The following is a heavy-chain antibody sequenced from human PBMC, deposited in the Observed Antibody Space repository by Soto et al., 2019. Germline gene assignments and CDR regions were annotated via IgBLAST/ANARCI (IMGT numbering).Heavy chain of an antibody. CDR1: GGSFSGYY. V-gene: IGHV4-34*01. Sequence: SETLSLTFAVYGGSFSGYYWGWIRQPPGKGLEWIGEINHSGSTNYNPSLKSRVTISVDTSKNQFSLKLSSVTAADTAVYYCARGGRYCSSTSCPHNWFDPWGQGTLVTVSS. D-gene: IGHD2-2*01. CDR3: ARGGRYCSSTSCPHNWFDP. CDR2: INHSGST. J-gene: IGHJ5*02.